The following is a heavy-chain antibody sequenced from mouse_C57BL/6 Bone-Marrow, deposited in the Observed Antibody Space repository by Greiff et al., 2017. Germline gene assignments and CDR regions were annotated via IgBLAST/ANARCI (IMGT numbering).Heavy chain of an antibody. Sequence: EVKLMESGGGLVKPGGSLKLSCAASGFTFSSYAMSWVRQTPEKRLEWVATISDGGSYTYYPDNVKGRFTISRDNAKNNLYLQMSHLKSEDTAMYYCAREIYYGNYDAMDYWGQGTSVTVSS. J-gene: IGHJ4*01. D-gene: IGHD2-1*01. V-gene: IGHV5-4*01. CDR3: AREIYYGNYDAMDY. CDR2: ISDGGSYT. CDR1: GFTFSSYA.